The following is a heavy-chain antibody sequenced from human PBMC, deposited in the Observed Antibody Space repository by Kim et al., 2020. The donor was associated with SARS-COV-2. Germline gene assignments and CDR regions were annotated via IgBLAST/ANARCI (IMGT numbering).Heavy chain of an antibody. Sequence: ASVKVSCKASGYTFTSYYMHWVRQAPGQGLEWMGIINPSGGSTSYAQKFQGRVTMTRDTSTSTVYMELSSLRSEDTAVYYCARDQGGGSGEYYYYGMDVWGQGTTVTVSS. D-gene: IGHD3-10*01. J-gene: IGHJ6*02. CDR1: GYTFTSYY. V-gene: IGHV1-46*01. CDR3: ARDQGGGSGEYYYYGMDV. CDR2: INPSGGST.